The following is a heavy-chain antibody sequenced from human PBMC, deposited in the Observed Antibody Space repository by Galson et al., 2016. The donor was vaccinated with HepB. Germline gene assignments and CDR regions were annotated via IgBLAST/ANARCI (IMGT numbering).Heavy chain of an antibody. CDR1: GFTVSRDY. V-gene: IGHV3-66*01. CDR2: IYSRGSA. J-gene: IGHJ4*02. D-gene: IGHD6-13*01. CDR3: ARDWGSSWCLH. Sequence: SLRLSCAGSGFTVSRDYMSWVRQAPGKGLEWVSVIYSRGSAYYADSVKGRFTISRDNSKNTLYLQMNSLKAEDTAVYYCARDWGSSWCLHWGQGTLVTVPS.